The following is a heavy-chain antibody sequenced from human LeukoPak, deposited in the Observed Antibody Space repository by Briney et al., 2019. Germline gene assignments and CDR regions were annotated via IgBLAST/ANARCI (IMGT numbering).Heavy chain of an antibody. Sequence: SETLSLTCTVSGGSISSSSYYWGWIRQPPGKGLEWIGSIYYSGSTYYNPSLKSRVTISVDTSKNQFSLKLSSETAADTAVYYCAREKLQEDAFDIWGQGAMVTVSS. CDR1: GGSISSSSYY. CDR3: AREKLQEDAFDI. J-gene: IGHJ3*02. V-gene: IGHV4-39*07. D-gene: IGHD5-24*01. CDR2: IYYSGST.